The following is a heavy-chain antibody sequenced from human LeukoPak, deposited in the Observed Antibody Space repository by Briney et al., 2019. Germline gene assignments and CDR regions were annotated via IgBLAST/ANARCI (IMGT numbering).Heavy chain of an antibody. CDR1: GFTFSSYG. J-gene: IGHJ3*02. Sequence: GGTLRLSCAASGFTFSSYGMSWVRQAPGKGLEWVSAISGSGGSTYYADSVKGRFTISRDNSKNTLYLQMNSLRAEDTALYYCAKDIAGYYYDSSGYNDAFDIWGQGTMVTVSS. CDR3: AKDIAGYYYDSSGYNDAFDI. CDR2: ISGSGGST. V-gene: IGHV3-23*01. D-gene: IGHD3-22*01.